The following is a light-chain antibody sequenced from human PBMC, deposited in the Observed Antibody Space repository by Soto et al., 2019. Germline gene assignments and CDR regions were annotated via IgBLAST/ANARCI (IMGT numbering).Light chain of an antibody. Sequence: EVVLTQSPATLSLSPGETATLSCGASQPLSTNFLAWYQQRPVLAPRLILYEASVSATGMPDGLSGSGSGPSFTLTIYRLEPEDFAAYYCQQYGNPPLTFGGGTRVENK. V-gene: IGKV3D-20*01. CDR2: EAS. CDR1: QPLSTNF. J-gene: IGKJ4*01. CDR3: QQYGNPPLT.